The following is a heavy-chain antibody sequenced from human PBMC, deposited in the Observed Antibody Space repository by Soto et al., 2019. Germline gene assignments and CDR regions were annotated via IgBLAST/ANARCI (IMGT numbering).Heavy chain of an antibody. Sequence: XGSLRLSCAASGLPVSGYGMHWVRQAPGKGLEWVAVISYDGSNKYYADSVKGRFTISRDNSKNTLYLQMNSLRAEDTAVYYCPKDGYDSSGYPAYWGQRTLVTFSS. D-gene: IGHD3-22*01. CDR1: GLPVSGYG. CDR3: PKDGYDSSGYPAY. J-gene: IGHJ4*02. CDR2: ISYDGSNK. V-gene: IGHV3-30*18.